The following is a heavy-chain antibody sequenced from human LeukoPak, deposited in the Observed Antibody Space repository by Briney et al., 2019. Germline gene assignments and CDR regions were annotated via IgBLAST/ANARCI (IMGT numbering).Heavy chain of an antibody. V-gene: IGHV3-21*01. CDR1: GFTFSSYS. Sequence: PGGSLRLSCAASGFTFSSYSMNWVRQAPGKGLEWVSSISSNSSYIYYADSVKGRFTISRDNAKNSLYLQMNSLRAEDTAVYYCAKGGPHYGSGSYYAFDYWGQGTLVTVSS. J-gene: IGHJ4*02. CDR3: AKGGPHYGSGSYYAFDY. CDR2: ISSNSSYI. D-gene: IGHD3-10*01.